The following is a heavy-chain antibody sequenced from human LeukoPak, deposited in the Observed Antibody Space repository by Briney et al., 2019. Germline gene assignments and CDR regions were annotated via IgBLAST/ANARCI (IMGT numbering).Heavy chain of an antibody. Sequence: PSQTLSLTCTVSGGSISSGGYYLSWIRQHPGKGLEWIGYIYYSGSTYYNPSLKSRVTISVDTSKNQFSLKLSSVTAADTAVYYCARGPGYSSGWYVLSVDYWGQGTLVTVSS. CDR1: GGSISSGGYY. CDR2: IYYSGST. CDR3: ARGPGYSSGWYVLSVDY. D-gene: IGHD6-19*01. V-gene: IGHV4-31*03. J-gene: IGHJ4*02.